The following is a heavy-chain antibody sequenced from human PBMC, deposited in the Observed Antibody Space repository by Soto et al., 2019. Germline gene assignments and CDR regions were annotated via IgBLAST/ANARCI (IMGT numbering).Heavy chain of an antibody. V-gene: IGHV1-69*13. CDR1: GGTFSSYA. D-gene: IGHD6-19*01. CDR2: IIPIFGTA. J-gene: IGHJ6*02. CDR3: ARGLLDSSGWTGYYYYYYGMDV. Sequence: SVKVACQTAGGTFSSYAISWVRQAHGQGLEWMGGIIPIFGTANYAQKFQGRVTITADESTSTAYMELSSLRSEDTAVYYCARGLLDSSGWTGYYYYYYGMDVWGQGTTVTVSS.